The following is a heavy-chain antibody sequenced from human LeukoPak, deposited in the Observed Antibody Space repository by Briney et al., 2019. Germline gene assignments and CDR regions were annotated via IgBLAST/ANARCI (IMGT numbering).Heavy chain of an antibody. CDR3: ARRLRGYSGYDYYYCMDV. J-gene: IGHJ6*03. CDR1: GGSISSYY. V-gene: IGHV4-59*01. CDR2: IYYSGST. D-gene: IGHD5-12*01. Sequence: SETLSLTCTVSGGSISSYYWSWIRQPPGKGLEWIGYIYYSGSTNYNPSLRSRVTISVDTSKNQFSLKLSSVTAADTAVYYCARRLRGYSGYDYYYCMDVWGKGTTVTVSS.